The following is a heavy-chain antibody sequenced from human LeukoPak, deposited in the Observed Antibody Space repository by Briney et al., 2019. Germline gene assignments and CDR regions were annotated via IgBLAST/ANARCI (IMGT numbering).Heavy chain of an antibody. CDR3: ARDRSYNLDY. J-gene: IGHJ4*02. CDR2: INGDGSST. Sequence: GGSLRLSCAASGFTSSSYWMHWVRQAPGKGLVWVSHINGDGSSTSYADSVKGRVTISRDNAKNTLYLQINSLTAEDSAVYYCARDRSYNLDYWGQGTPVTVSS. CDR1: GFTSSSYW. V-gene: IGHV3-74*01. D-gene: IGHD5-24*01.